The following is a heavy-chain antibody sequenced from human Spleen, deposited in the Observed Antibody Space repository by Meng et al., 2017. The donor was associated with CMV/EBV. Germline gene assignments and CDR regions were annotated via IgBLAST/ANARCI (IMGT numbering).Heavy chain of an antibody. J-gene: IGHJ4*02. V-gene: IGHV4-59*01. CDR3: ARVSPDNQYCSSTSCYRVDY. CDR1: GGSISSYY. Sequence: SETLSLTCTVSGGSISSYYWSWIRQPPGKGLEWIGYIYYSGSTNYNPSLKSRVTISVDTSKNQFSLKLSSVTAADTAVYYCARVSPDNQYCSSTSCYRVDYWGQGTLVTVSS. CDR2: IYYSGST. D-gene: IGHD2-2*02.